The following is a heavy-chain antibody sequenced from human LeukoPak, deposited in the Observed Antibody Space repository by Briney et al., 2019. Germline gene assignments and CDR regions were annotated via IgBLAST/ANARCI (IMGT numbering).Heavy chain of an antibody. CDR2: INTNTGNP. CDR3: ASRASIAAAGSYYHYGMDV. D-gene: IGHD6-13*01. J-gene: IGHJ6*02. CDR1: GYTFTSYA. V-gene: IGHV7-4-1*02. Sequence: ASVKVSCKASGYTFTSYAMNWVRQAPGQGLEWMGWINTNTGNPTYAQGFTGRFVFSLDTSVSTAYLQISSLKAEDTAVYYCASRASIAAAGSYYHYGMDVWGQGTTVTVSS.